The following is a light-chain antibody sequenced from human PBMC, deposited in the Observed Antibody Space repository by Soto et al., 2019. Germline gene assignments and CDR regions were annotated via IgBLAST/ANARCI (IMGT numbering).Light chain of an antibody. Sequence: AIQMTQSPSSLSASVGDRVTITCRASQGIRNDLGWYQQKPGKAPKLLIYATSTLQSGVPSRFSGSGSGTDFTLTISSLQPEDFATYYCLQDYNYHLTFGGGTKVDIK. CDR3: LQDYNYHLT. CDR1: QGIRND. V-gene: IGKV1-6*01. J-gene: IGKJ4*01. CDR2: ATS.